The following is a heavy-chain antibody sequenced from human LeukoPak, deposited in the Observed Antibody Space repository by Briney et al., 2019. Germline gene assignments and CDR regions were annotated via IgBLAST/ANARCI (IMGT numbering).Heavy chain of an antibody. V-gene: IGHV3-23*01. CDR1: GFTFTNHA. Sequence: GGSLRHSCAASGFTFTNHAMNWVCQVPGKGLEWVSGISSNGRSIYYTDSVKGRFTISRDNSNNSLNLQMNSLRAEDSAVYHCARGHGSGTWLVDVWSKGTTVTVSS. CDR3: ARGHGSGTWLVDV. CDR2: ISSNGRSI. D-gene: IGHD3-10*01. J-gene: IGHJ6*04.